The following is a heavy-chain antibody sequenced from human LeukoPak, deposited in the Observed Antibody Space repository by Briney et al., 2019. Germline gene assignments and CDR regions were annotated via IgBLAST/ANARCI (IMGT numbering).Heavy chain of an antibody. CDR3: ARDKVTFGGVIALDY. Sequence: GGSLRLSCAASGFTFSSYSMNWVRQAPGKGLEWVSSISSSSSYIYYADSVKGRFTISRDNAKNSLCLQMNSLRAEDTAVYYCARDKVTFGGVIALDYWGQGTLVTVSS. J-gene: IGHJ4*02. V-gene: IGHV3-21*01. D-gene: IGHD3-16*02. CDR2: ISSSSSYI. CDR1: GFTFSSYS.